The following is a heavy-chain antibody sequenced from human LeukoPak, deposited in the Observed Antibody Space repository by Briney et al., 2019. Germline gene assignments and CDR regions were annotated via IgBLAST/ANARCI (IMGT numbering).Heavy chain of an antibody. V-gene: IGHV3-48*01. Sequence: GGSLRLSCAASASTFSNYNMNWLRQAAGKGLEWISYISSSGSTIYYVDSVKGRFTISRDNARNSLYLQMNSLRAEDTAVYYCARDFLEDTYWGQGTLVTVSS. D-gene: IGHD3-3*01. CDR1: ASTFSNYN. CDR2: ISSSGSTI. J-gene: IGHJ4*02. CDR3: ARDFLEDTY.